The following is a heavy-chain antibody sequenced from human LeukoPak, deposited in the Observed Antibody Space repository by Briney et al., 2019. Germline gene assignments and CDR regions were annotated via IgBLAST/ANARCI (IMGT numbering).Heavy chain of an antibody. CDR1: GFTFSSYG. D-gene: IGHD6-19*01. CDR2: IWYDGSNK. J-gene: IGHJ4*02. V-gene: IGHV3-33*01. Sequence: GGSLRLSCAASGFTFSSYGMHWVRQAPGKGLEWVAVIWYDGSNKYYADSVKGRFTISRDNSKNTLYLQMNSLRAEDKAVYYCAITVETGGWSDYFDYWGQGTLVTVSS. CDR3: AITVETGGWSDYFDY.